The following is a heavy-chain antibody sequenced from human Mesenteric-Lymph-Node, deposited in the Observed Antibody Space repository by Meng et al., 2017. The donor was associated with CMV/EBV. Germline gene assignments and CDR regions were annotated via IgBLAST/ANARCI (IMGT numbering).Heavy chain of an antibody. CDR1: GYSISSGYY. CDR3: ATPSSPATDYYYYAMDV. CDR2: IYYSGST. J-gene: IGHJ6*02. V-gene: IGHV4-38-2*02. Sequence: SETLSLTCTVSGYSISSGYYWGWIRQPPGKGLEWLGSIYYSGSTYYNPSLKSRVTISVDTSKNQFSLNLNSVTAADTAVYYCATPSSPATDYYYYAMDVWGQGTTVTVSS. D-gene: IGHD6-6*01.